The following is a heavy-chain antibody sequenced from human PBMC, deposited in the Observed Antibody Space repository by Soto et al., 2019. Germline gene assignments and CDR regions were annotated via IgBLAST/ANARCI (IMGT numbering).Heavy chain of an antibody. CDR2: ISGSGGST. CDR3: AKKSGWQQLARYFDY. V-gene: IGHV3-23*01. Sequence: PGGSLRLSCAASGFTFSSYAMSWVRQAPGKGLEWVSAISGSGGSTYYADSVKGRFTISRDNSKNTLYLQMNSLRAEDTAVYYRAKKSGWQQLARYFDYWGQGTLVTVTS. CDR1: GFTFSSYA. D-gene: IGHD6-13*01. J-gene: IGHJ4*02.